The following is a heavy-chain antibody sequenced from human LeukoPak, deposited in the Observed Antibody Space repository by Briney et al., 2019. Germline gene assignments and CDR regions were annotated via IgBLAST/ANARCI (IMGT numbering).Heavy chain of an antibody. CDR1: GGSISSYY. V-gene: IGHV4-34*01. CDR2: INHSGST. J-gene: IGHJ4*02. D-gene: IGHD6-19*01. CDR3: ARGGIAVAVPNDY. Sequence: SETLSLTRTVSGGSISSYYWSWIRQPPGKGLEWIGEINHSGSTNYNPSLKSRVTISVDTSKNQFSLKLSSVTAADTAVYYCARGGIAVAVPNDYWGQGTLVTVSS.